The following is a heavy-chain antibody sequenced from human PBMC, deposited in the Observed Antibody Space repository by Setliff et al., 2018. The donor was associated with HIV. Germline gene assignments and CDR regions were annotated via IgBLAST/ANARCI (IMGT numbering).Heavy chain of an antibody. CDR2: INHSGST. D-gene: IGHD1-7*01. V-gene: IGHV4-34*01. CDR1: GGSFSGYY. J-gene: IGHJ2*01. CDR3: ARALGSRYNWNYRYWYFDL. Sequence: LSLTCAVYGGSFSGYYWSWIRQPPGKGLEWIGEINHSGSTNYNPSLKSRVTISVDTSKNQFSLKLSSVTAADTAVYYCARALGSRYNWNYRYWYFDLWGRGTLVTVSS.